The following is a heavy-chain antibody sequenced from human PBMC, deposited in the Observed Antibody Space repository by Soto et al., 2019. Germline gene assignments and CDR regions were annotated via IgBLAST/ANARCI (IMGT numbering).Heavy chain of an antibody. CDR1: GGSISSGGYY. Sequence: QVQLQESGPGLVKPSQTLSLTCTVSGGSISSGGYYWTWIRQHPGKGLEWIGYIYYSGSTYYNPSLKSRVTTSVDSSKNQFSLKLSSVTAAATAVYYCARVCGGDCHYGMDVWGQGTTVTVSS. J-gene: IGHJ6*02. CDR2: IYYSGST. CDR3: ARVCGGDCHYGMDV. V-gene: IGHV4-31*03. D-gene: IGHD2-21*02.